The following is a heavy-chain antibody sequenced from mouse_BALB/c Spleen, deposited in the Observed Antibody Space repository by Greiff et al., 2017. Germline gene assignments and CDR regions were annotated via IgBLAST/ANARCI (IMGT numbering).Heavy chain of an antibody. J-gene: IGHJ4*01. D-gene: IGHD2-1*01. CDR3: ARDRNDYDAMDY. Sequence: EVQVVESGGGLVQPGGSRKLPCAASGFTFSSFGMHWVRQAPEKGLEWVAYISSGSSTIYYADTVKGRFTISRDNPKNTLFLQMTSLRSEDTAMYYGARDRNDYDAMDYWGQGTSVTVSS. V-gene: IGHV5-17*02. CDR2: ISSGSSTI. CDR1: GFTFSSFG.